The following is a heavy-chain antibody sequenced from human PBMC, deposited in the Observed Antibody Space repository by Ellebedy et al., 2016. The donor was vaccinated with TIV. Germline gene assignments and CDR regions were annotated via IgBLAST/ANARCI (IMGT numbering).Heavy chain of an antibody. D-gene: IGHD3-16*01. Sequence: MPSETLSLTCTVSGGSISSGGYYWSWIRQHPGKGLEWIGYIYYSGSTYYKPSLKSLVTISVDTSKNQFSLKLSSVTAADTAVYYCARGSITLGRVIAIDAFDIWGQGTMVTVSS. J-gene: IGHJ3*02. CDR3: ARGSITLGRVIAIDAFDI. V-gene: IGHV4-31*01. CDR2: IYYSGST. CDR1: GGSISSGGYY.